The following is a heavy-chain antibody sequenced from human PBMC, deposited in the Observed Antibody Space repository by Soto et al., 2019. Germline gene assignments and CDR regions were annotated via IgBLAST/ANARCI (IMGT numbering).Heavy chain of an antibody. Sequence: SVKVSCKASGGTFSSYAISWVRQAPGQGLEWMGGIIPIFGTANYAQKFQGRVTITADESTSTAYMELSSLRSEDTAVYYCARASLRYFDWSTVYYYYGMDVRGQGTTVTVSS. CDR3: ARASLRYFDWSTVYYYYGMDV. CDR1: GGTFSSYA. D-gene: IGHD3-9*01. J-gene: IGHJ6*02. V-gene: IGHV1-69*13. CDR2: IIPIFGTA.